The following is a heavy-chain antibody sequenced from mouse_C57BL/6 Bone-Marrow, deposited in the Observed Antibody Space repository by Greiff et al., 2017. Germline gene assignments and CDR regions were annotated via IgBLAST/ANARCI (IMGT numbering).Heavy chain of an antibody. V-gene: IGHV1-81*01. Sequence: LQESGAELARPGASVKLSCKASGYTFTSYGISWVKQRTGQGLEWIGEIYPRSGNTYYNEKFKGKATLTADKSSSTAYMELRSLTSEDSAVYFCARCDYDRGYAMDYWGQGTSVTVSS. CDR3: ARCDYDRGYAMDY. D-gene: IGHD2-4*01. CDR2: IYPRSGNT. CDR1: GYTFTSYG. J-gene: IGHJ4*01.